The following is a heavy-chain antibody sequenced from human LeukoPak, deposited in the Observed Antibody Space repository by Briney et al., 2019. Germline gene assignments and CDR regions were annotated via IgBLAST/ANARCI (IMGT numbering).Heavy chain of an antibody. V-gene: IGHV3-23*01. CDR1: GFTFSSCA. D-gene: IGHD3-16*01. Sequence: PGGSLRLSCAASGFTFSSCAMSWVRQAPGKGLEWVSAISGTGDTTYYGDSVKGRFTISRDNSKNTLYLQMNSLRAEDTAVYHCASQGLQGEVGHYFDYWGQGALVTVSS. CDR2: ISGTGDTT. CDR3: ASQGLQGEVGHYFDY. J-gene: IGHJ4*02.